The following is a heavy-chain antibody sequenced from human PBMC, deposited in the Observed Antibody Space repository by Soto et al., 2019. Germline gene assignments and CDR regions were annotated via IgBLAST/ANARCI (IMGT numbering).Heavy chain of an antibody. CDR3: AKDAHRHCISTSCYATRHFDY. Sequence: GGSLRLSCAASGFTFKDYTIHWVRQAPGKGLEWVSFISWDGGTTYYAGSVKGRFTISRDNSKNSLYLQMNSLRTEETALYYCAKDAHRHCISTSCYATRHFDYWGQGTLVTVSS. CDR1: GFTFKDYT. J-gene: IGHJ4*02. CDR2: ISWDGGTT. D-gene: IGHD2-2*01. V-gene: IGHV3-43*01.